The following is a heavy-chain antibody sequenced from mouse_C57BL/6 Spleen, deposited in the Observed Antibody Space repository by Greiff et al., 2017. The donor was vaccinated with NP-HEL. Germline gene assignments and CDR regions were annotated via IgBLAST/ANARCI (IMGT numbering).Heavy chain of an antibody. CDR2: IYPGDGDT. V-gene: IGHV1-82*01. J-gene: IGHJ2*01. Sequence: VQLQQSGPELVKPGASVKISCKASGYAFSSSWMNWVKQRPGKGLEWIGRIYPGDGDTNYNGKFKGKATLTADKSSSTAYMQLSSLTSEDSAVYVCSGRGKAGYFDYWGQGTTLTVAS. CDR3: SGRGKAGYFDY. CDR1: GYAFSSSW.